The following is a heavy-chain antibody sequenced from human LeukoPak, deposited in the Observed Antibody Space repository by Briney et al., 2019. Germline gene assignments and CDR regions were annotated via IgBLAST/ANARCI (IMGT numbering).Heavy chain of an antibody. Sequence: GSVKVSCKASGYTFTSYYMHWVRQAPGQGLEWMGIINPSGGSTSYAQKFQGRVTITRDTSASTAYMELRSLRSEDTAVYYCARAYCTGGSCLYYYYYGMDVWGQGTTVTVSS. D-gene: IGHD2-15*01. CDR2: INPSGGST. V-gene: IGHV1-46*01. CDR3: ARAYCTGGSCLYYYYYGMDV. J-gene: IGHJ6*02. CDR1: GYTFTSYY.